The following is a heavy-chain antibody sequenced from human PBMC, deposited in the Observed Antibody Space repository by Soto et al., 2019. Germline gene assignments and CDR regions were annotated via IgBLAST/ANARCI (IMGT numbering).Heavy chain of an antibody. D-gene: IGHD6-6*01. V-gene: IGHV1-8*01. J-gene: IGHJ4*02. CDR2: MNPNSGNT. CDR3: ARWSYSSSPYFDY. Sequence: QVQLVQSGAEVKKPGASVKVSCKASGYTFTSYDINWVRQATGQGLEWMGWMNPNSGNTNYAQKLQGRVTMTTDTSTSTAYMELRSLRSDDTAVYYCARWSYSSSPYFDYWGQGTLVTVSS. CDR1: GYTFTSYD.